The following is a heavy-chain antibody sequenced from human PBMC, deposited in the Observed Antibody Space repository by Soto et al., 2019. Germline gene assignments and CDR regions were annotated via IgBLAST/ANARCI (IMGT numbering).Heavy chain of an antibody. D-gene: IGHD1-26*01. J-gene: IGHJ3*02. CDR1: GGSVSSGSYY. V-gene: IGHV4-61*01. CDR3: ARARRRWDHDAFDI. Sequence: SETLSLTCTVSGGSVSSGSYYWSWIRQPPGKGLEWIGYIYYSGSTNYNPSLKSRVTISVDTSKNQFSLKLSSVTAADTAVYYCARARRRWDHDAFDICRQGTMVTVSS. CDR2: IYYSGST.